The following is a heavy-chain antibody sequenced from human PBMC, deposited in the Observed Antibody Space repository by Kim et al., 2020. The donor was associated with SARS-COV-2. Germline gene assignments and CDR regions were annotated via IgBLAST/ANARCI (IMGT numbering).Heavy chain of an antibody. CDR1: GFTFSSYA. CDR3: ARDSYGMDV. J-gene: IGHJ6*02. V-gene: IGHV3-30*04. Sequence: GGSLRLSCAASGFTFSSYAMHWVRQAPGKGLEWVAVISYDGSNKYHVDSVKGRFTISRDNSKNTLYLQMNSLRAEDTAVYYCARDSYGMDVWGQGTTVTVSS. CDR2: ISYDGSNK.